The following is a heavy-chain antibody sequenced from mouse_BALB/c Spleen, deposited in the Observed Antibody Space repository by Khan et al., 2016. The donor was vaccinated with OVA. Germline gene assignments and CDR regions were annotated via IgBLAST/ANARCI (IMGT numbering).Heavy chain of an antibody. V-gene: IGHV3-2*02. D-gene: IGHD2-12*01. J-gene: IGHJ4*01. CDR3: ARSLYYSYGYALDC. CDR1: GYSITSDYA. CDR2: ISSTGST. Sequence: VQLKESGPGLVKRSQSLSLTCTVTGYSITSDYAWNWIRQFPGNKLEWMGYISSTGSTSYNPSLKSRISITRDISKNQFFLQLKSVTTEDTATYYCARSLYYSYGYALDCWGRGTSVTVSS.